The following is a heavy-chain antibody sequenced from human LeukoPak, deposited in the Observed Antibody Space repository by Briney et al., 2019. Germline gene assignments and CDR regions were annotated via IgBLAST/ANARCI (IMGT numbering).Heavy chain of an antibody. CDR1: GYTFASYY. CDR3: ARAAGRQANCGGDCYSIFY. J-gene: IGHJ4*02. D-gene: IGHD2-21*02. CDR2: INPSGGST. Sequence: ASVKVSCKASGYTFASYYMHWVRQAPGQRLEWMGIINPSGGSTSYAQKFQGRVTMTRDMSTSTVYMELSSLRSEDTAVYYCARAAGRQANCGGDCYSIFYWGQGTLVTVSS. V-gene: IGHV1-46*01.